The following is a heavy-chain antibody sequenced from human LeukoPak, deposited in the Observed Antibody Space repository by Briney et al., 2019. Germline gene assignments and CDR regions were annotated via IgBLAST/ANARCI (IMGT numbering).Heavy chain of an antibody. J-gene: IGHJ4*02. CDR3: ARTYYYGSGSYYLPHFDY. Sequence: ASVKVSCKASGYTFTSYGISWVRQAPGQGLEWMGWISAYNGNTNYAQKLQGRVTMTTGTSTSTAYMELRSLRSDDTAVYYCARTYYYGSGSYYLPHFDYWGQGTLVTVSS. V-gene: IGHV1-18*01. D-gene: IGHD3-10*01. CDR1: GYTFTSYG. CDR2: ISAYNGNT.